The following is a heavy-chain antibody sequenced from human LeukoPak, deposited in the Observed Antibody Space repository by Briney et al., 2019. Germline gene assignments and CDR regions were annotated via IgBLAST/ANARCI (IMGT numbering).Heavy chain of an antibody. CDR2: TYYRSTWYN. CDR3: ARRLTQYNCFDP. D-gene: IGHD2-21*02. J-gene: IGHJ5*02. Sequence: SQTLSLTCAISGDSVSSNSVTWNWIRQPPSRGLEWLGRTYYRSTWYNDYAVSVRGRITVNPDTSENQFSLHLNSVTPEDTAVYYCARRLTQYNCFDPWGQGILVTVSS. CDR1: GDSVSSNSVT. V-gene: IGHV6-1*01.